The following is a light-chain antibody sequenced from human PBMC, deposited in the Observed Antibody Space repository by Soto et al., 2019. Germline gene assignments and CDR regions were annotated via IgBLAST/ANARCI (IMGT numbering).Light chain of an antibody. CDR2: EAS. V-gene: IGKV1-5*03. J-gene: IGKJ1*01. CDR3: QQYDSYSWT. Sequence: DIQMTQSPSTLSASLGDRVTITCRASRPIKSWLAWYQQKPGKAPKLLIYEASSLESGVPSRFGGSGSGTEFTLIISGLQPDDFATYYCQQYDSYSWTFGQGTKVDIK. CDR1: RPIKSW.